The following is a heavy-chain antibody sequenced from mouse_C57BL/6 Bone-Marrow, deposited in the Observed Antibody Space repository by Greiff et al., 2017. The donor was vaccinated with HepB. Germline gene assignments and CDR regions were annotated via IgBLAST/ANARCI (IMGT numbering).Heavy chain of an antibody. J-gene: IGHJ2*01. V-gene: IGHV1-53*01. CDR1: GYTFTSYW. CDR3: ARERGFPYYFDY. CDR2: INPSNGGT. Sequence: QVQLQQSGTELVKPGASVKLSCKASGYTFTSYWMHWVKQRPGQGLEWIGNINPSNGGTNYNEKFKSKATLTVAKSSSTAYMQLSSLTSEDSAVYYCARERGFPYYFDYWGQGTTLTVSS.